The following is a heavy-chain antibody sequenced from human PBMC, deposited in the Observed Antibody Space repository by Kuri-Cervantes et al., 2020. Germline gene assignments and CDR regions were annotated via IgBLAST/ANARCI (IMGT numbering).Heavy chain of an antibody. CDR2: IYTGGTT. CDR3: ARGGYSYGYYFDY. Sequence: SETLSLTCTVSGGSISSGSYYWNWIRQPAGKGLEWIGRIYTGGTTNYNPSLKSRVTISVDTSKNQFSLKLSSVTAADTAVYYCARGGYSYGYYFDYWGQGTLVTVSS. CDR1: GGSISSGSYY. J-gene: IGHJ4*02. D-gene: IGHD5-18*01. V-gene: IGHV4-61*02.